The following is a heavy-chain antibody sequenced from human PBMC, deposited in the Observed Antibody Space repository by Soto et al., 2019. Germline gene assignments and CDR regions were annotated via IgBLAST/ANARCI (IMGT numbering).Heavy chain of an antibody. CDR3: AKSLGGVVSDKEPYPEMATIYYYYYGMDV. V-gene: IGHV3-23*01. CDR2: ISGSGGST. CDR1: GFTFSSYA. J-gene: IGHJ6*02. Sequence: HPGGSLRLSCAASGFTFSSYAMSWVRQAPGKGLEWVSAISGSGGSTYYADSVKGRFTISRDNSKNTLYLQMNSLRAEDTAVYYCAKSLGGVVSDKEPYPEMATIYYYYYGMDVWGQGTTVTVSS. D-gene: IGHD5-12*01.